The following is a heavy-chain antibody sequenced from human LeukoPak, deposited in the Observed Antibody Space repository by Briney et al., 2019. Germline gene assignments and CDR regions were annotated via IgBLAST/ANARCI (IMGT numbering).Heavy chain of an antibody. J-gene: IGHJ4*02. Sequence: GESLKISCKGSGYSFTSYWIDWVRQMPGKGLEWMGIIYPGDSDTRYSPSFQGQVTISADKSISTAYLQWSSLKASDTAMYYCARHSFYYDILTGYHTSLPFDYWGQGTLVTVSS. D-gene: IGHD3-9*01. V-gene: IGHV5-51*01. CDR3: ARHSFYYDILTGYHTSLPFDY. CDR1: GYSFTSYW. CDR2: IYPGDSDT.